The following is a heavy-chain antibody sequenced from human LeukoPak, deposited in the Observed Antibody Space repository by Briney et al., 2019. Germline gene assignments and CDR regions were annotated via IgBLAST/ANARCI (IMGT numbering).Heavy chain of an antibody. D-gene: IGHD6-19*01. J-gene: IGHJ5*02. V-gene: IGHV3-74*01. CDR3: AKGAVMAVAGGDWFDP. CDR1: GFTFSSCW. CDR2: INTDGSST. Sequence: GGSLRLSCAASGFTFSSCWMHWVRQAPGKGLVWVSRINTDGSSTSYADSVKGRFTISRDNAKNTLYLQMNSLRAEDTALYYCAKGAVMAVAGGDWFDPWGQGTLVTVSS.